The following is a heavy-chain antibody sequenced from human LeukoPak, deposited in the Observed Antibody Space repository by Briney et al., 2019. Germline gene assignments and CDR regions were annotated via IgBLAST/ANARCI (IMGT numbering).Heavy chain of an antibody. J-gene: IGHJ5*02. CDR1: GFTFSSYS. D-gene: IGHD5-12*01. Sequence: PGGSLRLSCAASGFTFSSYSMNWVRQAPGKGLEWVSSISSSSSYIYYADSVKGRFTISRDNAKNSLYLQMNNLRAEDTAVYYCARAGAREWLRSERNNWFDPWGQGTLVTVSS. CDR3: ARAGAREWLRSERNNWFDP. CDR2: ISSSSSYI. V-gene: IGHV3-21*01.